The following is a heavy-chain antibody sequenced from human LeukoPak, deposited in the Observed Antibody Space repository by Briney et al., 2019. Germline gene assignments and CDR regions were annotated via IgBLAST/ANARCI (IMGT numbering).Heavy chain of an antibody. Sequence: PGGSLRLSCAASGFTFSSYSMNWVRQAPGKGLEWVSSISSSSSYIYYADSVKGRFTISRDNAKNSLYLQMNSQRAEDTAVYYCARDWRGTGAFDIWGQGTMVTVSS. D-gene: IGHD1-1*01. J-gene: IGHJ3*02. V-gene: IGHV3-21*01. CDR3: ARDWRGTGAFDI. CDR1: GFTFSSYS. CDR2: ISSSSSYI.